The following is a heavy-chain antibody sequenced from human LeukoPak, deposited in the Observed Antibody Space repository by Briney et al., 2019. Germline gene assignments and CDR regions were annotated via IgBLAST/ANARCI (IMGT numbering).Heavy chain of an antibody. CDR3: ARKGTSLPYYYYMDV. J-gene: IGHJ6*03. Sequence: ASVKVSRKASGYTFTGYYMHWVRQAPGQGLEWMGWINPNSGGTNYAQKFQGRVTMTRDTSISTAYMELSRLRSDDTAVYYCARKGTSLPYYYYMDVWGKGTTVTVSS. CDR1: GYTFTGYY. V-gene: IGHV1-2*02. CDR2: INPNSGGT.